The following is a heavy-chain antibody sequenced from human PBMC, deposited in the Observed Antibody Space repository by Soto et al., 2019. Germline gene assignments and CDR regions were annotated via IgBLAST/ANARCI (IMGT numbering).Heavy chain of an antibody. CDR2: IYHSGST. Sequence: PSETLSLTCAVSGGSISSGGYSWSWIRQPPGKGLEWIGYIYHSGSTYYNPSLKGRVTISVDRSKNQFSLKLSSVTAADTAVYYCARGYCGGDCYSSRGWFDPWGQGTLVTVSS. V-gene: IGHV4-30-2*01. CDR3: ARGYCGGDCYSSRGWFDP. J-gene: IGHJ5*02. D-gene: IGHD2-21*02. CDR1: GGSISSGGYS.